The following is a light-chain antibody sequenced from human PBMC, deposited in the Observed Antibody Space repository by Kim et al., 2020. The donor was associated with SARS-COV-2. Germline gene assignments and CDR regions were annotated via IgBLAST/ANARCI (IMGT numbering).Light chain of an antibody. J-gene: IGKJ5*01. V-gene: IGKV1-17*01. CDR3: LQSHSYPRT. CDR1: QGVSDD. CDR2: AAS. Sequence: GDRVTITCRASQGVSDDLAWYQQKPGKPPKRLMYAASILHPGVPSRFSGGGSGTVFTLTISSLQPEDFTTYYCLQSHSYPRTFGQGTRLEIK.